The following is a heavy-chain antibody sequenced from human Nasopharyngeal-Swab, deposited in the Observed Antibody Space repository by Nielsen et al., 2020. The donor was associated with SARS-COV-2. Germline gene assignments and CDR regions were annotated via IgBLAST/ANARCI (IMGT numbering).Heavy chain of an antibody. V-gene: IGHV3-11*06. CDR2: ISSSSSYT. Sequence: GESLKISCAASGFTFSDYYMSWIRQAPGKGLEWVSYISSSSSYTNYEDSVKGRFTISRDNAKNSLYLQMNSLRAEDTAVYYCARVSPPLLTGPYYYYGMDVWGQGTTVTVSS. J-gene: IGHJ6*02. D-gene: IGHD3-9*01. CDR3: ARVSPPLLTGPYYYYGMDV. CDR1: GFTFSDYY.